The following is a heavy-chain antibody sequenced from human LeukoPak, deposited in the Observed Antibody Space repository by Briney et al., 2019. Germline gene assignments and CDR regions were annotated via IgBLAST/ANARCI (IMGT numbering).Heavy chain of an antibody. V-gene: IGHV1-46*01. Sequence: ASVKVSCKASGYTFTSYYMHWVRQAPGQGLEWMGIINPSGGSTSYAQKFQGRVTMTRDMSTSTVYMELSSLRSEDTAVYYCARGGDYYDSSGYSLYYFDYWGQGTLVTVSS. D-gene: IGHD3-22*01. CDR3: ARGGDYYDSSGYSLYYFDY. J-gene: IGHJ4*02. CDR1: GYTFTSYY. CDR2: INPSGGST.